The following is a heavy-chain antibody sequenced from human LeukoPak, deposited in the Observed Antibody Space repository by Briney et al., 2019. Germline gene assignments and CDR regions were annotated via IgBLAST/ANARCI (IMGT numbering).Heavy chain of an antibody. Sequence: SGPTLVNPTQTLTLTCTFSGFSLSTSGMCVSWIRQPPGKALEWLARIDWDDDKYYSTSLKTRLTISKDTSKNQVVLTMTSMDPVDTATYYCARIAGIAAAGIYYYGMDVWGQGTTVTVSS. CDR1: GFSLSTSGMC. CDR2: IDWDDDK. D-gene: IGHD6-13*01. CDR3: ARIAGIAAAGIYYYGMDV. V-gene: IGHV2-70*11. J-gene: IGHJ6*02.